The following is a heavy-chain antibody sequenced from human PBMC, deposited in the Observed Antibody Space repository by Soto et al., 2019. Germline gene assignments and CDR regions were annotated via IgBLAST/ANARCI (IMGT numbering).Heavy chain of an antibody. D-gene: IGHD1-26*01. Sequence: GGSLRLSCAASGFTFSSYSMNWVRQAPGKGLEWVSSISSSSSYIYYADSVKGRFTISRDNAKNSLYLQMNSLRAEDTAVYYCGRNSGWDFPHAFDIWGQGTMVTVSS. V-gene: IGHV3-21*01. CDR1: GFTFSSYS. CDR2: ISSSSSYI. CDR3: GRNSGWDFPHAFDI. J-gene: IGHJ3*02.